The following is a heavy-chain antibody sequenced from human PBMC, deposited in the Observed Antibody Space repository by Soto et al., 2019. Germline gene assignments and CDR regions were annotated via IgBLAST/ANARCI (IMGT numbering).Heavy chain of an antibody. CDR2: ASHDGDT. V-gene: IGHV4-61*01. CDR1: GDSVTSPSYY. Sequence: SETLSLTCSVSGDSVTSPSYYWSWVRQPPGKRPEWIGYASHDGDTVYNPSLDSRVTISVDPSTHQFSLILNSVTTADTAVYYCVREGGVLRMSNWFDAWGQGIQVTVAS. J-gene: IGHJ5*02. D-gene: IGHD3-3*01. CDR3: VREGGVLRMSNWFDA.